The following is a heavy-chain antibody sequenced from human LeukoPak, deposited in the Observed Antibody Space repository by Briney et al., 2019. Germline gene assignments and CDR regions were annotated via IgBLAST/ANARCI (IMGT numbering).Heavy chain of an antibody. CDR1: GFTFSTYA. CDR3: AKPPYSSYVVSTV. Sequence: GGSLRLSCAASGFTFSTYAMTWVRQAPGKGLEWVSVISNSGDTYYADSVKGRFTVSRDNSKNTLYLEMNTLRAEDTAVYYCAKPPYSSYVVSTVWGQGTLVTVSP. CDR2: ISNSGDT. V-gene: IGHV3-23*01. J-gene: IGHJ4*02. D-gene: IGHD4-11*01.